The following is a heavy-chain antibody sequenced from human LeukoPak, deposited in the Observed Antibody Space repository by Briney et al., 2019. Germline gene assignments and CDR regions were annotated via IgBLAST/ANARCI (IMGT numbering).Heavy chain of an antibody. CDR2: IKSKTDGGTT. CDR3: TTGNDFWSGYNY. J-gene: IGHJ4*02. CDR1: GFTFSNAW. V-gene: IGHV3-15*01. Sequence: GGSLRLSCAASGFTFSNAWMSWVRQAPGKGLEWVGRIKSKTDGGTTDYAAPVKGRFTISRDDSKNTLYLQMNSLKTEDTAVYYCTTGNDFWSGYNYWGQGTLVTVSS. D-gene: IGHD3-3*01.